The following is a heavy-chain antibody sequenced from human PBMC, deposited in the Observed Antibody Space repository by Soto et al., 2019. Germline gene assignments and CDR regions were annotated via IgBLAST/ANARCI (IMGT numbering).Heavy chain of an antibody. D-gene: IGHD3-22*01. J-gene: IGHJ4*02. CDR1: GFTFSSYG. V-gene: IGHV3-33*01. CDR3: ARDFGGSYYYDSSGYLGY. CDR2: IWYDGSNK. Sequence: GGSLRLSCAASGFTFSSYGMHWVRQAPGKGLEWVAVIWYDGSNKYYADSVKGRFTISRDNSKNTLYLQMNSLRAEDTAVYYCARDFGGSYYYDSSGYLGYWGQGTLVTVSS.